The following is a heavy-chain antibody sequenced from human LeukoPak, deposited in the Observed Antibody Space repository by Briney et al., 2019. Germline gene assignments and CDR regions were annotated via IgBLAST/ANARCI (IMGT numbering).Heavy chain of an antibody. D-gene: IGHD1-1*01. CDR3: ARDLPRVERHDWYFDL. V-gene: IGHV4-59*01. CDR2: IYYSGST. CDR1: GGSISSYY. J-gene: IGHJ2*01. Sequence: SETLSLTCTVSGGSISSYYWSWLRQPPGKGLEWIGYIYYSGSTNYNPSLKSRVTISVDTSKNQFSLKLSSVTAADTAVYYCARDLPRVERHDWYFDLWGRGTLVTVSS.